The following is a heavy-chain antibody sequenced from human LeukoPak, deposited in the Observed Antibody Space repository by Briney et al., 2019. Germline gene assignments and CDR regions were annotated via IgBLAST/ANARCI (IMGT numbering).Heavy chain of an antibody. V-gene: IGHV1-8*01. Sequence: ASVNVSCKASRYTFTTYDIHWVRQATGQGIEWMGWKNPHSGNTGYTQKFQGRVAMARDNSLTTGYMELSSLTSDDTAVYYYTRAPFPGNYWGQGTLVTVSS. D-gene: IGHD3-10*01. CDR1: RYTFTTYD. CDR2: KNPHSGNT. CDR3: TRAPFPGNY. J-gene: IGHJ4*02.